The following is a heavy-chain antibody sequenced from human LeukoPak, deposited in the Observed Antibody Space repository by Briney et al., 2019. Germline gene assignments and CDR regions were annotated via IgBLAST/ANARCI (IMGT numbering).Heavy chain of an antibody. CDR3: ARGGLAAAGLLGY. J-gene: IGHJ4*02. V-gene: IGHV4-59*01. D-gene: IGHD6-13*01. CDR1: GGSISSYY. CDR2: IYYSGST. Sequence: PPETLSLTCTVSGGSISSYYWSWIRQPPGKGLEWIGYIYYSGSTNYNPSLKSRVTISVDTSKNQFSLKLSSVTAADTAVYYCARGGLAAAGLLGYWGQGTLVTVSS.